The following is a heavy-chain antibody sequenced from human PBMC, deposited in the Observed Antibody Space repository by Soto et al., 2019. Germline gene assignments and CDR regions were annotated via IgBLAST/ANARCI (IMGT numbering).Heavy chain of an antibody. J-gene: IGHJ3*02. D-gene: IGHD3-10*01. CDR1: GFSLSTSGVG. Sequence: QITLKESGPTLVKPTQTLTLTCTFSGFSLSTSGVGVGWIRQPPGKALEWLALIYWDDDKRYSPSLKSRLTITQDTSNNQVVLTMTNMDPVDTATYYCAHDMVRGVIRAFDIWGQGTMVTVSS. CDR2: IYWDDDK. V-gene: IGHV2-5*02. CDR3: AHDMVRGVIRAFDI.